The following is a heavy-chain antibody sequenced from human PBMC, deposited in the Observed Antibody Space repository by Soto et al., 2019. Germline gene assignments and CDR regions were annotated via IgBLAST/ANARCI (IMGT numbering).Heavy chain of an antibody. D-gene: IGHD2-8*01. CDR3: TTTVLMVHANAPASNFDV. CDR2: IKSATVSGTT. V-gene: IGHV3-15*01. CDR1: GFNLNNAW. J-gene: IGHJ3*01. Sequence: KTAGPLRLSCAASGFNLNNAWVSWVRQARGKGLEWIGHIKSATVSGTTDYAAPVKGRITISRDGSDNTLYLQMNSLQTEDTALYYCTTTVLMVHANAPASNFDVWGQGTMVTVSS.